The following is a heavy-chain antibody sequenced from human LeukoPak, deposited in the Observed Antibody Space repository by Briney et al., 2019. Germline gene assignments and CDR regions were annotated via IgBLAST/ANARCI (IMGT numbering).Heavy chain of an antibody. Sequence: GGTLRLSCAASGFTFSSYGMSWVRQAPGKGLEWVSAISGSGGSTYYADSVKGRFTISRDNSKNTLYLQMNSLRAEDTAVYYCARGTVMQQQLLWGQGTLVTVSS. V-gene: IGHV3-23*01. CDR1: GFTFSSYG. CDR2: ISGSGGST. D-gene: IGHD6-13*01. CDR3: ARGTVMQQQLL. J-gene: IGHJ4*02.